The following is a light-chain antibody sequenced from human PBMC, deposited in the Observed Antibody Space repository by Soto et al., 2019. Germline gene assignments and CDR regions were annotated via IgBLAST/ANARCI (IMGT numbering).Light chain of an antibody. CDR1: QSVTSLH. J-gene: IGKJ1*01. CDR3: QQYHFWWT. Sequence: IVLKQSPGTLSLYPGERATLACRASQSVTSLHLAWYQQKPGQAPRLLIYGASTRATGIPARFSGSGSETEFTLTISSLQSEDFAVYYCQQYHFWWTFGLGTKVDIK. CDR2: GAS. V-gene: IGKV3-15*01.